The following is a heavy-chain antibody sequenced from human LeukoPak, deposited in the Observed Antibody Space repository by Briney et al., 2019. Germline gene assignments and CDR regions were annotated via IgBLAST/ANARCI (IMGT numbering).Heavy chain of an antibody. CDR2: IYYSGST. Sequence: PSETLSLTCTVSGGSISSYYWSWIRQPPGKGLDWIGYIYYSGSTNYNPSLKSRVTISVDTSKNQFSLKLSSVTAADTAVYYCARDRELLDFDYWGQGTLVTVSS. CDR1: GGSISSYY. CDR3: ARDRELLDFDY. V-gene: IGHV4-59*01. J-gene: IGHJ4*02. D-gene: IGHD1-26*01.